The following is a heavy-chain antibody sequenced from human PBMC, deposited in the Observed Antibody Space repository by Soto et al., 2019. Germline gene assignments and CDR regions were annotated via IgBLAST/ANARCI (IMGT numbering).Heavy chain of an antibody. J-gene: IGHJ4*02. V-gene: IGHV4-39*01. CDR3: ARGGTGYSSGWYRIFDY. CDR1: GGSISSGGYY. Sequence: PSETLSLTCTVSGGSISSGGYYWSWIRQHPGKGLEWIGRIKYSGEIHYNTSLKSRLTISIDTSKNQFSLKLSSVTAADTAVYYCARGGTGYSSGWYRIFDYWGQGTLVTVSS. CDR2: IKYSGEI. D-gene: IGHD6-19*01.